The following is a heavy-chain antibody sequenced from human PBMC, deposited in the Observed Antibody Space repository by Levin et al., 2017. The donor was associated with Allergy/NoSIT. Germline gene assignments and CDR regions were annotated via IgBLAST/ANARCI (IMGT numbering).Heavy chain of an antibody. V-gene: IGHV4-61*01. J-gene: IGHJ4*02. CDR3: ARSHDSTGYFN. D-gene: IGHD3-22*01. Sequence: SQTISLTCTVSGDSVSSSSYYWSWIRQPPGKGLEWIGCISYSGTTNYNPSLKSRVTISVDTSENQFSLKLGSVTAADTAVFYCARSHDSTGYFNWGQGTLVTVSS. CDR2: ISYSGTT. CDR1: GDSVSSSSYY.